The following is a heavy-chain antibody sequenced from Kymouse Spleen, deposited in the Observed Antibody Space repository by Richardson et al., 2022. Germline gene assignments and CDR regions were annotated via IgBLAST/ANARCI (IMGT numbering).Heavy chain of an antibody. CDR2: IYSCGST. Sequence: EVQLVESGGGLIQPGGSLRLSCAASGFTVSSNYMSWVRQAPGKGLEWVSVIYSCGSTYYADSVKGRFTISRDNSKNTLYLQMNSLRAEDTAVYYCARAL*LVIPLLLLLRYGRLGPRDHGHRLL. CDR1: GFTVSSNY. J-gene: IGHJ6*02. D-gene: IGHD3-9*01. CDR3: ARAL*LVIPLLLLLRYGR. V-gene: IGHV3-66*03.